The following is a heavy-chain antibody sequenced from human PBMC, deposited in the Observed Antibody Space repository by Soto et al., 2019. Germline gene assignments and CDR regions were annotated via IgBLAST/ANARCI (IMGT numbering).Heavy chain of an antibody. Sequence: EVQLWQSGGGLVQPGGNLRLSCAVSGFTFSSHVMSWVRQAPGKGLEWVSAISGTGGTYYADSVKGRFTISRDNSKNALYLQMNNLRDEDTAVYYCAKDRRGAYCSCSICYSPDYWGQGTQVIVSS. CDR2: ISGTGGT. J-gene: IGHJ4*02. CDR1: GFTFSSHV. CDR3: AKDRRGAYCSCSICYSPDY. D-gene: IGHD2-15*01. V-gene: IGHV3-23*01.